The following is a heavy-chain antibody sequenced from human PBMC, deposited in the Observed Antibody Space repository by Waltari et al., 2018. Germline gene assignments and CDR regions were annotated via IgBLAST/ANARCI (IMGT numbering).Heavy chain of an antibody. V-gene: IGHV1-69*14. CDR3: APNSYYYDSSGYMGEPFDI. CDR1: GGTFSSYA. CDR2: IIPIFGTA. D-gene: IGHD3-22*01. Sequence: QVQLVQSGAEVTKPGSSVQVSCKASGGTFSSYAISWVRRAPGQGLEWMGGIIPIFGTANYAQKFQGRVTITADKSTSTAYMELSSLRSEDTAVYYCAPNSYYYDSSGYMGEPFDIWGQGTMVTVSS. J-gene: IGHJ3*02.